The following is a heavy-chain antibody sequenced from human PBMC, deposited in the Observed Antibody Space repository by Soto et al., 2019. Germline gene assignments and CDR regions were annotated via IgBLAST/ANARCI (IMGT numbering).Heavy chain of an antibody. Sequence: EVQLLESGGGLVQPGGSLRLSCAASGFTFSRYAMSWVRQAPGKGLEWVSVISTTGGSTYYADSVKGRFTISKDNSKNTLYLQMHSLRAEDTAVYYCAEEAAPSDCSGFLGTRYYVDFWGQGTLVTVSS. J-gene: IGHJ4*02. CDR3: AEEAAPSDCSGFLGTRYYVDF. CDR2: ISTTGGST. CDR1: GFTFSRYA. D-gene: IGHD3-22*01. V-gene: IGHV3-23*01.